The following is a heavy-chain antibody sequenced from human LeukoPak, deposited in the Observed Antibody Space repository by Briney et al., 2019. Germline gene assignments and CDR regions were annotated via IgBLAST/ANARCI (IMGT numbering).Heavy chain of an antibody. CDR2: IYYSGST. Sequence: SETLSLTCTVSGGSISSSTYYWGWIRQPPGKGLEWIGSIYYSGSTYYNPSLKSRVTISVDTSKNQFSLKLSSVTAADTAVYYCARGRGWPYYYDSSGYYPNDAFDIWGQGTMVTVSS. CDR1: GGSISSSTYY. V-gene: IGHV4-39*07. J-gene: IGHJ3*02. D-gene: IGHD3-22*01. CDR3: ARGRGWPYYYDSSGYYPNDAFDI.